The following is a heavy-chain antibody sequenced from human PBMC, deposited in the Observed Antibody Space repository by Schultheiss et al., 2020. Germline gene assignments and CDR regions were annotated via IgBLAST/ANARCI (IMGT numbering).Heavy chain of an antibody. V-gene: IGHV4-39*07. Sequence: SETLSLTCTVSGGSISSSSYYWGWIRQPPGKGLEWIGSIYHSGSTYYNPSLKSRVTISVDTSKNQFSLKLSSVTAADTAVYYCARDPITGREKGAFDIWGQGTMVTVSS. CDR3: ARDPITGREKGAFDI. J-gene: IGHJ3*02. CDR2: IYHSGST. CDR1: GGSISSSSYY. D-gene: IGHD1-20*01.